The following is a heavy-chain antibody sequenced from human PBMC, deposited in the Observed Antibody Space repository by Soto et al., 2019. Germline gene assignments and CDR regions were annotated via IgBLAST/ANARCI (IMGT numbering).Heavy chain of an antibody. Sequence: EVQLVESGGGLIQPGGSLRLSCAVSGFTVSNNYMSWVRQAPGKGLEGVSVIYSGGYTAYGDSVKGRFTISRDNSKNTLYLKRKGRRAEDRAVFYCARRGGGGGYWGQGTLVTVSS. CDR2: IYSGGYT. J-gene: IGHJ4*02. CDR3: ARRGGGGGY. V-gene: IGHV3-53*01. CDR1: GFTVSNNY. D-gene: IGHD3-16*01.